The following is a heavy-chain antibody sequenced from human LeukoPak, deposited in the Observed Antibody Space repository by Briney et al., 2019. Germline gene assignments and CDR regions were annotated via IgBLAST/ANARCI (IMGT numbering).Heavy chain of an antibody. CDR3: ARGGYYGSGNDFRFDP. D-gene: IGHD3-10*01. CDR1: GDSISYSS. J-gene: IGHJ5*02. Sequence: SETLSLTCSVSGDSISYSSWSWIRQPPGKGLEWIGYIYYSGSTNYNPSLKSRVTISVDTSKNQFSLKLTSVTAADTAVYFCARGGYYGSGNDFRFDPWGQGTLVTVSS. V-gene: IGHV4-59*01. CDR2: IYYSGST.